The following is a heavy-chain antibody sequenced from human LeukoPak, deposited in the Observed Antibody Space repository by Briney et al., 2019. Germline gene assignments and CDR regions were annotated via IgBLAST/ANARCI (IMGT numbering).Heavy chain of an antibody. J-gene: IGHJ4*02. Sequence: GGSLRLSCAASGFTVSNNYMSWVRQTPGKGLEWVSIIFSLGSTYYADSVKGRFTISRDNSKNTLYLQLNSLSVEDTAVYYCARHFDSGDYVENPIDYWGQGTLVTVSS. D-gene: IGHD3-22*01. CDR2: IFSLGST. V-gene: IGHV3-66*02. CDR3: ARHFDSGDYVENPIDY. CDR1: GFTVSNNY.